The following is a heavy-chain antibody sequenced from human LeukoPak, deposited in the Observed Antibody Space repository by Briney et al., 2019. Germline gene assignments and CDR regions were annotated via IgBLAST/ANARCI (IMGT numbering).Heavy chain of an antibody. CDR3: AREGRSLHTF. D-gene: IGHD5/OR15-5a*01. Sequence: GGSLRLSCAASGFMFSSNWMSWVRLAPGKGLEWVANIKEDGTETYYVDSVKGRFTISRDNAKNSLYLQMNSLRVEDTAVYYCAREGRSLHTFWGPGTLVTVSP. V-gene: IGHV3-7*03. CDR2: IKEDGTET. CDR1: GFMFSSNW. J-gene: IGHJ4*02.